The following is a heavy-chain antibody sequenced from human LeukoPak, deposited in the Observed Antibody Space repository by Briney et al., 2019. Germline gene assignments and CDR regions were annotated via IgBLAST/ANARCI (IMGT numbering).Heavy chain of an antibody. V-gene: IGHV3-30*04. J-gene: IGHJ6*02. CDR3: ARDGYCSSTSCYFYGMDV. D-gene: IGHD2-2*03. CDR2: ISYDGSNK. CDR1: GFTFNSYA. Sequence: GGSLRLSCAASGFTFNSYAIHWVRQAPGKGLEWVAVISYDGSNKYYADSVKGRFTISRDNAKNSLYLQMNSLRAEDTAVYYCARDGYCSSTSCYFYGMDVWGQGTTVTVSS.